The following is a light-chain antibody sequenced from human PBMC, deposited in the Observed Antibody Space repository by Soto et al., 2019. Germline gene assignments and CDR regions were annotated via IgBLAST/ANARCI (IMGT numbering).Light chain of an antibody. J-gene: IGKJ1*01. Sequence: DIQMTQSPSTLSASVGDRVTITCRASQSISAWLAWYQQKPGKAPKLLIYKASTLESGVPSRFSGSGSGTEFTLPISSLQPDDFATYYCQQYNSHSRTFGQGTKVEIK. CDR1: QSISAW. V-gene: IGKV1-5*03. CDR3: QQYNSHSRT. CDR2: KAS.